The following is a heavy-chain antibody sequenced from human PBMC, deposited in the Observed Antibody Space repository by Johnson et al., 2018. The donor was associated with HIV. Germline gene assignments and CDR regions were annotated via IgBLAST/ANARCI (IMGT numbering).Heavy chain of an antibody. CDR3: TTGLTIFGVVFLDAFDI. J-gene: IGHJ3*02. CDR2: ISSDGSNK. Sequence: QVQLVESGGGVVQPGRSLRLSCAASGFSFSNYAMDWVRQAPGKGLEWVAVISSDGSNKNYADSVKGRFSISRDNSKNTLYLQMNSLRAEDTAMYYCTTGLTIFGVVFLDAFDIWGQGTMVIVSS. D-gene: IGHD3-3*01. CDR1: GFSFSNYA. V-gene: IGHV3-30*03.